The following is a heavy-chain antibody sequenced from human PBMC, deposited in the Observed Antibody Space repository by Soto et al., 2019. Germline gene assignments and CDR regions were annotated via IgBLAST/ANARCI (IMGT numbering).Heavy chain of an antibody. CDR2: ISYDGSNK. Sequence: LGWSLRLSCAASGFTFSSYGMHWVRQAPGKGLEWVAVISYDGSNKYYADSVKGRFTISRDNSKNTLYLQMNSLRAEDTAVYYCAKGQSGSDSVCDYWGKGT. V-gene: IGHV3-30*18. CDR3: AKGQSGSDSVCDY. J-gene: IGHJ4*02. D-gene: IGHD5-12*01. CDR1: GFTFSSYG.